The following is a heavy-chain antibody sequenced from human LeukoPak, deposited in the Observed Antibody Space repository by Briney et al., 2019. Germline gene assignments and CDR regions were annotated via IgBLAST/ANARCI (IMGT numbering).Heavy chain of an antibody. D-gene: IGHD2-21*02. CDR3: ARQIVGCDPEDCFDL. CDR2: IYPGDSGT. J-gene: IGHJ3*01. Sequence: LGESLQISCQGSGSRFSSYWIGWVGRLPGEDREGLGIIYPGDSGTRYSPYLQGQVTISADTSINTVYLQWSSLKASDTAMYYCARQIVGCDPEDCFDLWGQGTMVTVSS. CDR1: GSRFSSYW. V-gene: IGHV5-51*01.